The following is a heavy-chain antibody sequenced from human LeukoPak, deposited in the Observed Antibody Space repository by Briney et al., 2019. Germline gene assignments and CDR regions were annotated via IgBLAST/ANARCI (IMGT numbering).Heavy chain of an antibody. V-gene: IGHV4-34*01. D-gene: IGHD3-22*01. CDR1: GGSFSGYY. CDR2: INHSGST. CDR3: ARRNSSGYYRLNWFDP. Sequence: SETLSLTCAVYGGSFSGYYWSWIRQPPGKGLEWIGEINHSGSTNYNPSLKSRVTISVDTSKNQFSLKLSSVTAADTAVYYCARRNSSGYYRLNWFDPWGQGTLVTVSS. J-gene: IGHJ5*02.